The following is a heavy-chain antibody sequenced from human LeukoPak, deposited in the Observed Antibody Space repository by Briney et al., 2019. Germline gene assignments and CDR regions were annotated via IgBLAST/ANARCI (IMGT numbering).Heavy chain of an antibody. D-gene: IGHD3-9*01. J-gene: IGHJ4*02. Sequence: ASVKVSCKASGYTFANYGISLVRQAPGQGLDWMGWTSGYNGNTNYVQKFQGRVTMTTDTSTSTAYMELRSLRYDDTAVYYCARRFVNYDIFSGPIFDYWGQGTLVTVSS. CDR2: TSGYNGNT. CDR3: ARRFVNYDIFSGPIFDY. V-gene: IGHV1-18*01. CDR1: GYTFANYG.